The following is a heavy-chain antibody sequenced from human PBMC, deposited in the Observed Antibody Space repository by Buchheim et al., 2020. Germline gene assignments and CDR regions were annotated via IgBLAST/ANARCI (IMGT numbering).Heavy chain of an antibody. CDR1: GFIFASYT. D-gene: IGHD1-1*01. CDR2: ISGAGGST. J-gene: IGHJ4*02. CDR3: AKDTTHGNFGY. V-gene: IGHV3-23*01. Sequence: EVQVLESGGGLVQPGGSLRLSCAASGFIFASYTMHWVRQAPGKGLEWVSGISGAGGSTYYADSVKGRFTISRDNLKKTLYLQMNSLRVEDTAVYYCAKDTTHGNFGYWGQGTL.